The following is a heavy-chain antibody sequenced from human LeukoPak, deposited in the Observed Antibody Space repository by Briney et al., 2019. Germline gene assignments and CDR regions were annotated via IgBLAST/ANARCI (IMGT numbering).Heavy chain of an antibody. J-gene: IGHJ4*02. Sequence: GGSLRLSCAASGFTFSSSAMHWVHQAPGKRLETVSAISSDGGRVYYGDSVKGRFTISRDNSKNTLYLQMGSLRADDMAVYYCARWVGTQLDFWGQGTLVTVSS. D-gene: IGHD1-14*01. CDR1: GFTFSSSA. CDR3: ARWVGTQLDF. V-gene: IGHV3-64*02. CDR2: ISSDGGRV.